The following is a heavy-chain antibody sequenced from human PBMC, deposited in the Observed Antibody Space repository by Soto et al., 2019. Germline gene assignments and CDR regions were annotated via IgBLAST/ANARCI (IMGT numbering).Heavy chain of an antibody. CDR1: GGSISSSSYY. J-gene: IGHJ3*02. V-gene: IGHV4-39*01. D-gene: IGHD3-16*02. Sequence: SETLSLTXSVSGGSISSSSYYWGWIRQPPGKGLEWIGSIYYSGSTYDNPSLKSRVTISVDTSKNQISLKLSSVTAADTAVYYCAKTHYDYVWGSYRPDAFDIWGQGTMVTVSS. CDR2: IYYSGST. CDR3: AKTHYDYVWGSYRPDAFDI.